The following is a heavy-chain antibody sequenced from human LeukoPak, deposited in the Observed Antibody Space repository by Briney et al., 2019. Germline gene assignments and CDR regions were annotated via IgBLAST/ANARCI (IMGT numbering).Heavy chain of an antibody. V-gene: IGHV6-1*01. CDR1: GDSVSSYSAA. D-gene: IGHD5-24*01. CDR2: TYYRSNWYN. CDR3: ARGVQITGFDY. J-gene: IGHJ4*02. Sequence: SQTLSLTCAISGDSVSSYSAAWHWIRQSPSRGLERLGRTYYRSNWYNDYAVSVKSRITIDPDTSKTQFSLHLKSVTPEDTGVYYCARGVQITGFDYWGQGTLVTVSS.